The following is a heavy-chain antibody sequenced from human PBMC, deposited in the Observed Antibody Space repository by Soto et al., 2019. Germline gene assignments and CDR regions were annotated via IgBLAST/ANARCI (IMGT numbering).Heavy chain of an antibody. V-gene: IGHV1-2*02. CDR1: GYTSTGSS. CDR2: INPNSGDT. Sequence: QVQLVQSGAEVKKPGASVNVSCEASGYTSTGSSIHWVRQAPGQGLEWMGYINPNSGDTIFAQKFQGRVTMTRDTSISTAYMELSRVASDDTAVYYCARDLTGDPNYWGQGTLVTVSS. CDR3: ARDLTGDPNY. J-gene: IGHJ4*02. D-gene: IGHD7-27*01.